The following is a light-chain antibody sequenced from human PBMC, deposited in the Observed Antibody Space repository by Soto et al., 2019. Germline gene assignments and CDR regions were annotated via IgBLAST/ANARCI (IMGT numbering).Light chain of an antibody. V-gene: IGKV3-20*01. CDR2: GAS. CDR1: QSVSNNY. J-gene: IGKJ1*01. CDR3: QQYGSSGT. Sequence: ESFLAQSPCTLCLSAVERATLSCRASQSVSNNYLAWYQQKPGQAPRLLIYGASNRATGIPDRFSGSGSGTDFTLTISRLEPEDFAVYYCQQYGSSGTFGQGTKVDIK.